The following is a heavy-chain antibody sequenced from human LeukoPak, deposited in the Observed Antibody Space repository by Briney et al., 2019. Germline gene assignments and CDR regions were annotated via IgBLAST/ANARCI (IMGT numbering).Heavy chain of an antibody. D-gene: IGHD1-26*01. Sequence: GGSLRLSCAASGVTFSGSAMHWVRQASGKGLEWVGRIRSKANSYATAYAASVKGRFTISRDDSKNTAYLQMNSLKTEDTAVYYCTRGGGSGSYHDYWGQGTLVTVSS. CDR3: TRGGGSGSYHDY. CDR1: GVTFSGSA. CDR2: IRSKANSYAT. V-gene: IGHV3-73*01. J-gene: IGHJ4*02.